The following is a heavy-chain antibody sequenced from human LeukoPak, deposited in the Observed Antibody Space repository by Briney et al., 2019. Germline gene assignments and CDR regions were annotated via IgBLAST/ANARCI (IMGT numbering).Heavy chain of an antibody. D-gene: IGHD6-13*01. CDR3: AKGIYSNTWSTFDY. J-gene: IGHJ4*02. CDR2: FSGGAGST. Sequence: PGGSLRLSCAASGFTFSSYAMSWVRQAPGKGMEWVSSFSGGAGSTHYADSVKGRVTISRDNSKNTLYLQMNSLRVEDTAVYYCAKGIYSNTWSTFDYWGQGTLVTVSS. V-gene: IGHV3-23*01. CDR1: GFTFSSYA.